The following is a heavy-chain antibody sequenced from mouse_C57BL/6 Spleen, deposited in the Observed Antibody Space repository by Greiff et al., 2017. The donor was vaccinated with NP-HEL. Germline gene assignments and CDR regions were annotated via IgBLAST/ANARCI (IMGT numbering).Heavy chain of an antibody. CDR2: ISRGSSTI. CDR3: ARDGSSYYAMDY. Sequence: EVQLVESGGGLVKPGGSLKLSCAASGFTFSDYGMHWVRQAPEKGLEWVAYISRGSSTIYYADTVKGRFTITRDNAKNTLFLQMNSLRSGDTAMYYCARDGSSYYAMDYWGQGTSVTVSS. J-gene: IGHJ4*01. V-gene: IGHV5-17*01. D-gene: IGHD1-1*01. CDR1: GFTFSDYG.